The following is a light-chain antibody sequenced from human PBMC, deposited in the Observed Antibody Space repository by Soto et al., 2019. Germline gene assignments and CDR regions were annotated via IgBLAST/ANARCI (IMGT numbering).Light chain of an antibody. CDR1: SSNIGAGYD. CDR2: GNS. CDR3: QSYGSSLSAL. J-gene: IGLJ1*01. Sequence: QSGVTQPPSVSGAAGQRVTISCTGRSSNIGAGYDVHWYQQLPGTAPKLLIYGNSNRPSGVPDRFSGSKSGTSASLAITGLQAEDEADYYCQSYGSSLSALFGTGTKVTVL. V-gene: IGLV1-40*01.